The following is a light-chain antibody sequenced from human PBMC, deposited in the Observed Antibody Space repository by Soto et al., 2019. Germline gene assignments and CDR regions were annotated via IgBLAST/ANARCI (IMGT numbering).Light chain of an antibody. CDR1: QGIRND. CDR2: AAS. Sequence: AIQMTQSPSSLSASVGDRVTITCRASQGIRNDLGWYQQKPGKAPKLLIYAASSLQSGVPSRFSGSGSGTDFTLTISSLQPEDFAAYYCLQDYNYPYTFGHRTKLEIK. CDR3: LQDYNYPYT. V-gene: IGKV1-6*01. J-gene: IGKJ2*01.